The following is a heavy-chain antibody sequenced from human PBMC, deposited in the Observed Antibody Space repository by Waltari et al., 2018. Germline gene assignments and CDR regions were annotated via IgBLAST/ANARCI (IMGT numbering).Heavy chain of an antibody. Sequence: QVQLQESGPGLVKPSETLSLTCTVSGGSISSYYWSWIRQPAGKGLEWIGRIYTSGSTNYNPSRKSRVTMSVDTSKNQFSLKLSSVTAADTAVYYCARDYCSSTSCYINWFDPWGQGTLVTVSS. D-gene: IGHD2-2*02. CDR1: GGSISSYY. J-gene: IGHJ5*02. CDR3: ARDYCSSTSCYINWFDP. CDR2: IYTSGST. V-gene: IGHV4-4*07.